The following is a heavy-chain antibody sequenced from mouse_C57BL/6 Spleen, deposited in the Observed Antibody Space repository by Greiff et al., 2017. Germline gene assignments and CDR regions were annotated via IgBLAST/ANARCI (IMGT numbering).Heavy chain of an antibody. CDR1: GYAFSSYW. Sequence: VKLVESGAELVKPGASVKISCKASGYAFSSYWMNWVKQRPGKGLEWIGQIYPGDGDTNYNGKFKGKATLTADKSSSTAYMQLSSLTSEDSAVYFCARFALSSNMYYFDYWGQGTTLTVSS. CDR3: ARFALSSNMYYFDY. V-gene: IGHV1-80*01. D-gene: IGHD2-3*01. CDR2: IYPGDGDT. J-gene: IGHJ2*01.